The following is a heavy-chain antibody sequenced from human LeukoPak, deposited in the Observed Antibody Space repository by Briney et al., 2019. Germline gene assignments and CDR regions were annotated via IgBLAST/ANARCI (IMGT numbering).Heavy chain of an antibody. D-gene: IGHD1-14*01. CDR2: IYYSGST. V-gene: IGHV4-39*07. J-gene: IGHJ4*02. CDR3: ARAPEPTTNGFDY. CDR1: GGSISSSSYY. Sequence: PSETLSLTCTVSGGSISSSSYYWGWIRQPPGKGLEWIGSIYYSGSTYYNPSLKSRVTISVDTSKNQFSLKLSSVTAADTAVYYCARAPEPTTNGFDYWGQGILVTVSS.